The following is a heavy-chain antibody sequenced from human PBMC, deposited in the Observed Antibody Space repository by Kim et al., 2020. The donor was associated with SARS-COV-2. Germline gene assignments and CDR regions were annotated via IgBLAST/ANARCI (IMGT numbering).Heavy chain of an antibody. J-gene: IGHJ4*02. Sequence: KGRFTISRDNANNMLYLQMSSLRADDTAVYYCARVAHIDWLPVELYYFGSWGQGTLVTVSS. V-gene: IGHV3-74*01. D-gene: IGHD3-9*01. CDR3: ARVAHIDWLPVELYYFGS.